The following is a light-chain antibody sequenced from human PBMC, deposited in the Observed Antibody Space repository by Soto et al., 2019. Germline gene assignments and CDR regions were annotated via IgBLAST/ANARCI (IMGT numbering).Light chain of an antibody. Sequence: EIVLTQSPGTLSLSPGERATLSCRASQSVRSNYLAWYQQKPAPPPRLLIYGASSRATGIPDRFSGSGSGTDFTLTISRLEPEDFAVYYCQQDGKSPRTFGQGTRLEIK. V-gene: IGKV3-20*01. J-gene: IGKJ5*01. CDR3: QQDGKSPRT. CDR1: QSVRSNY. CDR2: GAS.